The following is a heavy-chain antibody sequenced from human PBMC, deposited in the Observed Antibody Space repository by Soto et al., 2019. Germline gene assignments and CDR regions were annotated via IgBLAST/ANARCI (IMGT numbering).Heavy chain of an antibody. CDR3: ARGRYSYVKSPLYGMDV. CDR2: ISYDGSNK. CDR1: GFTFSSYA. Sequence: GGSLRLSCAASGFTFSSYAMHWVRQAPGKGLEWVAVISYDGSNKYYADSVKGRFTISRDNSKNTLYLQMNSLRAEDTAVYYCARGRYSYVKSPLYGMDVWGQGTTVTVSS. V-gene: IGHV3-30-3*01. J-gene: IGHJ6*02. D-gene: IGHD5-18*01.